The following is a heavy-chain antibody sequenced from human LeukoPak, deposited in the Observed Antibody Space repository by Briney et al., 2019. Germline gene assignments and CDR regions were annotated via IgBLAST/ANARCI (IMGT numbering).Heavy chain of an antibody. Sequence: GGSLRLSCAASGFTFSSYWMSWVRQAPGKGLEWVANIKQDGSEKYYVDSVKGRFTISRDNAKNSLYLQMNSLRAEDTAVYYCARVPPLRYFDWFFDYWGQGTLVTVSS. CDR2: IKQDGSEK. V-gene: IGHV3-7*01. CDR1: GFTFSSYW. J-gene: IGHJ4*02. CDR3: ARVPPLRYFDWFFDY. D-gene: IGHD3-9*01.